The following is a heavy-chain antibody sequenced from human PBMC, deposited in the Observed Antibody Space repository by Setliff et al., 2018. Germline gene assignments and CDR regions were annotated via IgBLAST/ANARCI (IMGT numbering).Heavy chain of an antibody. CDR1: GGSINSGSYF. CDR3: VRTDYSDGRYSMDV. V-gene: IGHV4-39*07. CDR2: VFVSGST. J-gene: IGHJ6*03. Sequence: SETLSLTCTVSGGSINSGSYFWAWIRQPPGKGLEWIGRVFVSGSTNYNPSLKSRVTMSVDTSKNQFSLKLNSVTAADTAVYYCVRTDYSDGRYSMDVWGKGTTVTVSS. D-gene: IGHD6-19*01.